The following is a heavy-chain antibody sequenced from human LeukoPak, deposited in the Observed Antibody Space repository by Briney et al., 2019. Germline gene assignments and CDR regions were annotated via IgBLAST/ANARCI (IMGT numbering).Heavy chain of an antibody. J-gene: IGHJ5*02. Sequence: ASVKVSCKASGYTFTGYYTHWVRQAPGQGLEWMGWINPNSGGTNYAQKFQGRVTMTRDTSISTAYMELSRLRSDDTAVYYCARADILTGYYIWFDPWGQGTLVTVSS. CDR2: INPNSGGT. V-gene: IGHV1-2*02. CDR1: GYTFTGYY. CDR3: ARADILTGYYIWFDP. D-gene: IGHD3-9*01.